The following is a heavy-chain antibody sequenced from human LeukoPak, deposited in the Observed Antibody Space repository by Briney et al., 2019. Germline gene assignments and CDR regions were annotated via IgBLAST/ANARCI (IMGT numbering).Heavy chain of an antibody. V-gene: IGHV3-33*01. Sequence: GRSLRLSCAASGFTFSSYGMHWVRQAPGKGLEWVAVIWYDGSNKYYADSVKGRFTISRDNSKNTLYLQMNSLRAEDTAVYYCARGDYYGSRGDYWGQGTLVTVSS. CDR3: ARGDYYGSRGDY. D-gene: IGHD3-10*01. CDR1: GFTFSSYG. CDR2: IWYDGSNK. J-gene: IGHJ4*02.